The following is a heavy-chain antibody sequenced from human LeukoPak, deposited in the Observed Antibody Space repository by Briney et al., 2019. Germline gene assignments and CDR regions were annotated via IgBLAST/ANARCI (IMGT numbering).Heavy chain of an antibody. D-gene: IGHD4-17*01. Sequence: GGSLRLSCAASGFTFSNAWMSWVRQAPGKGLEWVGRIKSKTDGGTTDYAAPVKGRFTISRDNSKNTLYLQMDGLRAEDTALYYCAREVTYGASALQHWGQGTLVTVSS. CDR1: GFTFSNAW. V-gene: IGHV3-15*01. CDR3: AREVTYGASALQH. CDR2: IKSKTDGGTT. J-gene: IGHJ1*01.